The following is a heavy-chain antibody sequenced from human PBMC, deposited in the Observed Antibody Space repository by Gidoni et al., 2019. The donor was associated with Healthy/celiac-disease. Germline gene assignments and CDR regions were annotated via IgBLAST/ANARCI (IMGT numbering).Heavy chain of an antibody. Sequence: QVQLQQWGAGLLKPSETLSLPCAFYGGSFSGYYWSWIRQPPGKGLEWSGEINHSGSTNYNPSLKSRVTISVDTSKNQFSLKLSSVTAADTAVYYCARGSGEDAFDIWGQGTMVTVSS. CDR2: INHSGST. D-gene: IGHD1-26*01. CDR1: GGSFSGYY. J-gene: IGHJ3*02. CDR3: ARGSGEDAFDI. V-gene: IGHV4-34*01.